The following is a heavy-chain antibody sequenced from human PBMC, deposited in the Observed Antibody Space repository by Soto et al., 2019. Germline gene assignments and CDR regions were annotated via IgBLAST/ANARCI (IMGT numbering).Heavy chain of an antibody. V-gene: IGHV1-3*01. Sequence: QAPLVQSGAEVKKPGTSVKISCKASGYTFADHAMHWVRQAPGHSLEWMGWINADSTDTKYSQKFQGRVTITRDTPANTAYMELSSLRSEDTAVYYCARDRWVVLGAFDIWGQGTMVSVSS. CDR1: GYTFADHA. J-gene: IGHJ3*02. D-gene: IGHD2-15*01. CDR2: INADSTDT. CDR3: ARDRWVVLGAFDI.